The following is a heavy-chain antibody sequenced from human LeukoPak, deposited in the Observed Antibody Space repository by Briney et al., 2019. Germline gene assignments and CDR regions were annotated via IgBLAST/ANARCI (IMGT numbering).Heavy chain of an antibody. D-gene: IGHD4-17*01. Sequence: GGSLRLSGAASGFTFSSYIMDWVRQAPGKGLEWVSSISSSSSYIYYADSVKGRFTISRDNAKNSLYLQMNSLRAEDTAVYYCARDREDGDSINDYWGQGTLVTVSS. CDR2: ISSSSSYI. CDR3: ARDREDGDSINDY. J-gene: IGHJ4*02. CDR1: GFTFSSYI. V-gene: IGHV3-21*01.